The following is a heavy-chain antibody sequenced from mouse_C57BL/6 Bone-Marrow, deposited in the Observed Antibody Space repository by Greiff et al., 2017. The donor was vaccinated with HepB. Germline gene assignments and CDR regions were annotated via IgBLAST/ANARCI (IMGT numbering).Heavy chain of an antibody. Sequence: VQLQQPGAELVKPGASVKLSCKASGYTFTSYWMHWVKQRPGQGLVWIGMNHPNSGSTNYNEKFKSKATLTVDKSSSTAYMQLSSLTSEDSAVYYCARGEATRGFAYWGQGTLVTVSA. V-gene: IGHV1-64*01. CDR2: NHPNSGST. J-gene: IGHJ3*01. D-gene: IGHD1-1*01. CDR3: ARGEATRGFAY. CDR1: GYTFTSYW.